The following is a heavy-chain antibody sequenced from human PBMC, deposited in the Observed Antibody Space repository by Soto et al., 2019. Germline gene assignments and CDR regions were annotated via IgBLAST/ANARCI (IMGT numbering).Heavy chain of an antibody. CDR3: ARVGLRYFDCSDY. CDR1: GFTFSSYS. D-gene: IGHD3-9*01. J-gene: IGHJ4*02. V-gene: IGHV3-48*02. CDR2: ISSSSSTI. Sequence: PGRSMRLSCAASGFTFSSYSMNWVRQAPGKGLEWVSYISSSSSTIYYADSVKGRFTISRDNAKNSLYLQMNSLRDEDTAVYYCARVGLRYFDCSDYWGQGTLVTVSS.